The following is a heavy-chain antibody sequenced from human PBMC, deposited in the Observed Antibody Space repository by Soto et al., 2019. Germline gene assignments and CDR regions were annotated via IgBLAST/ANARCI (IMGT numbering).Heavy chain of an antibody. J-gene: IGHJ4*02. CDR2: IYHSGST. CDR1: GGSISSGGYS. D-gene: IGHD6-19*01. Sequence: PSETLSLTCAVSGGSISSGGYSWSWIRQPPGKGLEWIGYIYHSGSTYYNPSLKSRVTISVDRSKNQFSLKLSSVTAADTAVYYCATDSLAVAGKFDYWGQGTLVTVSS. V-gene: IGHV4-30-2*01. CDR3: ATDSLAVAGKFDY.